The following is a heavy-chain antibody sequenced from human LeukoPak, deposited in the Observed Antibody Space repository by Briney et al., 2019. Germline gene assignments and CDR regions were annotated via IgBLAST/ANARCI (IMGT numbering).Heavy chain of an antibody. J-gene: IGHJ4*02. Sequence: GASVKVSCKASGYTFTGYYMHWVRQAPGQGLEWMGWINPNSGGTNYAQKFQGRVTMTRDTSISTAYMELSRLRSDDTAVYYRARSSGYRMQTDYWGQGTLVTVSS. CDR2: INPNSGGT. D-gene: IGHD3-22*01. V-gene: IGHV1-2*02. CDR1: GYTFTGYY. CDR3: ARSSGYRMQTDY.